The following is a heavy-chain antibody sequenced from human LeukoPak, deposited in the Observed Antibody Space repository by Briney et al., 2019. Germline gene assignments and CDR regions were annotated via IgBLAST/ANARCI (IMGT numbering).Heavy chain of an antibody. Sequence: RTGGSLRLSCAASGFTFSTYSMNWVRQAPGKGLEWVANIKQDGSEKYYVDSVKGRFTISRDNAKNSLYLQMNSLRAEDTAVYYCAREALDIVVVPTVPQHGSYRDYWGQGTLVTVSS. J-gene: IGHJ4*02. CDR3: AREALDIVVVPTVPQHGSYRDY. CDR2: IKQDGSEK. V-gene: IGHV3-7*01. D-gene: IGHD2-2*01. CDR1: GFTFSTYS.